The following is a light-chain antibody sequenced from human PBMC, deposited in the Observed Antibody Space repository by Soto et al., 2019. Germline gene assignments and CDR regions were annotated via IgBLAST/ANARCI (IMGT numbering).Light chain of an antibody. CDR1: NSDIGAYDY. CDR3: LSHTTRRIYV. Sequence: QSALTQPASVSGSPGQSIPISCSGTNSDIGAYDYVSWYQQHPGKPPKLIIYNVNNRPSGVSFRFSGSKSANTASLTISGLQTEDEADYYCLSHTTRRIYVFGPGTKVTVL. J-gene: IGLJ1*01. CDR2: NVN. V-gene: IGLV2-14*03.